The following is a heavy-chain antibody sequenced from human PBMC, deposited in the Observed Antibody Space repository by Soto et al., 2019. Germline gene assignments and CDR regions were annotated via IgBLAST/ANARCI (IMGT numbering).Heavy chain of an antibody. V-gene: IGHV3-23*01. D-gene: IGHD6-19*01. CDR1: GFTFSAFA. J-gene: IGHJ4*02. Sequence: EVQLLESGGGLVQPGGSLTLSCAASGFTFSAFALSWVHQAPGEGLEWVSGIVGSGGRTYYADSVKGRFTISRDNSKNTVYLQMSSLRAEDTARYYCAKDPAGMYSSGWSQSFDFWGQGTQVTVSS. CDR3: AKDPAGMYSSGWSQSFDF. CDR2: IVGSGGRT.